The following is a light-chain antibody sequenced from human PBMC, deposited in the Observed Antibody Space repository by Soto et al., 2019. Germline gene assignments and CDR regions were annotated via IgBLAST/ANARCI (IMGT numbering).Light chain of an antibody. CDR2: TAS. CDR1: QSISTY. CDR3: QQSYGIPPVT. V-gene: IGKV1-39*01. Sequence: DIQMTQSPSSLSASVGDRVTITCRASQSISTYLNWYQQHPGKAPKLLIYTASNLESGVPSRFSGSGSGTDFTLTISSLQXXXXXXXYCQQSYGIPPVTFGGGTKVEIK. J-gene: IGKJ4*01.